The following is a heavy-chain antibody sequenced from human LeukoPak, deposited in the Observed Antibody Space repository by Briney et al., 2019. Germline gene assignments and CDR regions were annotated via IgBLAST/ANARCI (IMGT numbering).Heavy chain of an antibody. J-gene: IGHJ4*02. CDR3: ARDRYSSGWYYFDY. D-gene: IGHD6-19*01. CDR1: GSTLRDVS. V-gene: IGHV1-24*01. Sequence: ASVKVSCKVSGSTLRDVSIHWVRQAPGKGLEYVGGSDPEDGETFHAQNFQGRVTMTEDTSIDTAYMELRSLRSDDTAVYYCARDRYSSGWYYFDYWGQGTLVTVSS. CDR2: SDPEDGET.